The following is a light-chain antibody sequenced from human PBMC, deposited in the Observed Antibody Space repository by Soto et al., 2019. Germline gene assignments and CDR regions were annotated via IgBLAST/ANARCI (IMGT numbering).Light chain of an antibody. J-gene: IGKJ2*01. CDR1: QGISSW. Sequence: DIQMTQSPSSVSASVGDRVTITCRASQGISSWLARYQQKPGKAPKLLIYAGSSLQSGGPSRFSGSGSGTDFTLTISSLQPEDFATYYCQQANSFPPYTFGQGTKLEIK. CDR2: AGS. CDR3: QQANSFPPYT. V-gene: IGKV1-12*01.